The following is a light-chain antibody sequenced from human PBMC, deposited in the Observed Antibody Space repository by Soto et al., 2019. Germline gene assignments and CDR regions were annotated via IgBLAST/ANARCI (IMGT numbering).Light chain of an antibody. CDR3: QQYNKWPPLT. V-gene: IGKV3-15*01. CDR1: QSISSD. CDR2: GAS. Sequence: EIVMTHSPATLSVSPGERATLSCRASQSISSDLAWYQQKAGQAPRLLIYGASTRATGVPARFSGSGSGTEFTLTISSLQSEDFAVYYCQQYNKWPPLTFGGGTKVDIK. J-gene: IGKJ4*01.